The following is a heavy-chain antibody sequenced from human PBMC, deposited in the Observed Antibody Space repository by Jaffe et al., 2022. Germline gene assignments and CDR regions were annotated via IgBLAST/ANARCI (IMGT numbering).Heavy chain of an antibody. CDR3: AFSLSGLANDYGDSRSDY. CDR1: GGTFSSYA. CDR2: IIPIFGTA. J-gene: IGHJ4*02. V-gene: IGHV1-69*01. D-gene: IGHD4-17*01. Sequence: QVQLVQSGAEVKKPGSSVKVSCKASGGTFSSYAISWVRQAPGQGLEWMGGIIPIFGTANYAQKFQGRVTITADESTSTAYMELSSLRSEDTAVYYCAFSLSGLANDYGDSRSDYWGQGTLVTVSS.